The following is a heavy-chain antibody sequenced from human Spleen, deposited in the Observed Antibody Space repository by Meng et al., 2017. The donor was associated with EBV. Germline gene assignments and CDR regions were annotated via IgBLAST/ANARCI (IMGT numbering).Heavy chain of an antibody. V-gene: IGHV4-34*01. CDR2: INRSGSF. J-gene: IGHJ4*02. CDR3: ARGGLVCSGGNCHTFYFEY. Sequence: QMQIRSSGSGRLKSWETLSLNCAVDGGYFRGYYWTWIRQSPGKGLEGMGEINRSGSFSYIPSLKTRITISVDTSKNQFSLRLNSVTAADTAVYYCARGGLVCSGGNCHTFYFEYWDQGTLVTVSS. CDR1: GGYFRGYY. D-gene: IGHD2-15*01.